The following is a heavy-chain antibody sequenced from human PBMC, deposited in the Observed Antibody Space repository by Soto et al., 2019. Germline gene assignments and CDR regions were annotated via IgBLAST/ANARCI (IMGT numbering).Heavy chain of an antibody. V-gene: IGHV1-3*01. CDR3: ARLVGDYQLLGGWFDP. Sequence: QVQLVQSGAEVKKPGASVKVSCKPSGYTFTSYPMHWVRQAPGQRLEWMGWINAGNGDTRYSANFQGRVTITRDTAASTVYMELSSLRSEDTAVYYCARLVGDYQLLGGWFDPWGQGTLVTVSA. CDR2: INAGNGDT. J-gene: IGHJ5*02. CDR1: GYTFTSYP. D-gene: IGHD3-16*01.